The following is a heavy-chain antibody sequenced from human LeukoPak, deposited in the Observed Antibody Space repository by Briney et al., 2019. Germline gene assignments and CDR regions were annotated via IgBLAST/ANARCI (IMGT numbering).Heavy chain of an antibody. CDR2: ISSSSSYI. D-gene: IGHD3-10*01. CDR1: GFTFSSYS. V-gene: IGHV3-21*01. Sequence: PGGSLRLSCAASGFTFSSYSMNRVRQAPGKGLEWVSSISSSSSYIYYADSVKGRFTISRDNAKNSLYLQMNSLRAEDTAVYYCARAGITMVRGVHNFDYWGQGTLVTVSS. CDR3: ARAGITMVRGVHNFDY. J-gene: IGHJ4*02.